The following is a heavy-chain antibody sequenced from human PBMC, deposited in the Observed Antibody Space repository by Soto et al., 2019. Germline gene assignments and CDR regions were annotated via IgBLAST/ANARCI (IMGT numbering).Heavy chain of an antibody. D-gene: IGHD7-27*01. CDR1: GGSISSYY. CDR2: IYYSGST. J-gene: IGHJ4*02. V-gene: IGHV4-59*08. CDR3: ARRWGRTFDY. Sequence: PSESLSLTCTVSGGSISSYYWSWIRQPPGKGLEWIGYIYYSGSTNYNPSLKSRVTISVDTSKNQFSLKLSSVTAADTAVYYCARRWGRTFDYWGQGTLVTAPQ.